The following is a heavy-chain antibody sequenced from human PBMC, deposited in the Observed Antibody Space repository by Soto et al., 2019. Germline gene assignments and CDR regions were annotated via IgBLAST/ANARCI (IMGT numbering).Heavy chain of an antibody. J-gene: IGHJ4*02. CDR2: FDASGSST. Sequence: GESLKISCKGSGYSFTSYWITWVRQMPGKGLEWMGRFDASGSSTNYSPSFRGHVTTSSDRSTNTAYLQWSSLKASDTAMYYCARGVKMATPHKYYFDYWGQGTLVTVSS. V-gene: IGHV5-10-1*01. CDR1: GYSFTSYW. CDR3: ARGVKMATPHKYYFDY. D-gene: IGHD5-12*01.